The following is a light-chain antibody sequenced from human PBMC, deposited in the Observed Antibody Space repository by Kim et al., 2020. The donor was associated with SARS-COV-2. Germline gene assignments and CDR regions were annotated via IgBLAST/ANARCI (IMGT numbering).Light chain of an antibody. CDR2: VNRDGSH. J-gene: IGLJ3*02. V-gene: IGLV4-69*01. CDR3: QTWDTGIRV. Sequence: ASVRLTCILSSVYSSYAIAWHQQQPGKGPRFLMKVNRDGSHIKGDGIPDRFSGSTSGAERYLTISSLQPEDEADYYCQTWDTGIRVFGGGTQLTVL. CDR1: SVYSSYA.